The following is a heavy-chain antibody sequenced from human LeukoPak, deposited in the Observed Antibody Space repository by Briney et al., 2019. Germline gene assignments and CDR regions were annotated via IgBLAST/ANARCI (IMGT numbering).Heavy chain of an antibody. V-gene: IGHV1-2*02. Sequence: ASVKVSCKASGYTFTGSYMHWVRQAPGQGLEWMGWINPTSGGTNYAQKLQGRVTMTRDTSINTAYMELSRLRSDDTAVYYCARGSNYYDNSGYYAAFDIWGQGTLVTVSS. CDR2: INPTSGGT. D-gene: IGHD3-22*01. J-gene: IGHJ3*02. CDR1: GYTFTGSY. CDR3: ARGSNYYDNSGYYAAFDI.